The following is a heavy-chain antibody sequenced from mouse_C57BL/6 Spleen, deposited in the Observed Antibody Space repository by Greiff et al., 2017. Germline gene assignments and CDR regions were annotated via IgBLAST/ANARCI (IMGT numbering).Heavy chain of an antibody. CDR1: GFSLTSYG. J-gene: IGHJ4*01. V-gene: IGHV2-5*01. Sequence: VQLVESGPGLVQPSQSLSITCTVSGFSLTSYGVHWVRQSPGKGLEWLGVIWRGGSTDYNAAFMSRLSITKDNSKSQVFFKMNSLQADDTAIYYCAKNLITTVVATDYAMDYWGQGTSVTVSS. CDR2: IWRGGST. D-gene: IGHD1-1*01. CDR3: AKNLITTVVATDYAMDY.